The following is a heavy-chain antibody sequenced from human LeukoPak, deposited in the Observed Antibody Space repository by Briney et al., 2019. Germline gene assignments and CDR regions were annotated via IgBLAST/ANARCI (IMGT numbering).Heavy chain of an antibody. CDR2: INGGNGNT. Sequence: GASVKVSCKASGYTFTIYAMHWVRQAPGQRLEWMGWINGGNGNTKYSQKLQGRVTITRDTSASTAYMELRSLRSEDTAVFYCARGPPRLNWFDPWGQGTLVTVSS. D-gene: IGHD6-25*01. J-gene: IGHJ5*02. V-gene: IGHV1-3*01. CDR1: GYTFTIYA. CDR3: ARGPPRLNWFDP.